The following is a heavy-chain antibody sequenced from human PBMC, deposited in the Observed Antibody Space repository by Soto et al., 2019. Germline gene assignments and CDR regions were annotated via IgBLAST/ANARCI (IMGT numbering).Heavy chain of an antibody. J-gene: IGHJ3*02. CDR1: GFTFND. Sequence: EVQVLESGGGLVQPGGSLRLSCSASGFTFNDINWVRQAPGKGLEWISRITGGGHTDYVDSVKGRFTISRDNSKNTVYLPMNSLRADDTAVYYCAKARSGWGSFDIWGQGTVVTVSS. CDR2: ITGGGHT. V-gene: IGHV3-23*01. CDR3: AKARSGWGSFDI. D-gene: IGHD3-16*01.